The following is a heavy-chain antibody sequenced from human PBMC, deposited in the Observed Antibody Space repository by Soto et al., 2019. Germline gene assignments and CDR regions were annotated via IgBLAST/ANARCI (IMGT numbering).Heavy chain of an antibody. CDR2: INPDNGNT. CDR3: ARGIATGQLDP. Sequence: ASVKLSCKASRGTYSSNASSWVRQAPGQRLEWMGWINPDNGNTKSSQKFQDRVIITRDTSASTAYMDLSSLRSEDTAVYYCARGIATGQLDPWGQGTLVTVSS. D-gene: IGHD2-15*01. J-gene: IGHJ5*02. CDR1: RGTYSSNA. V-gene: IGHV1-3*01.